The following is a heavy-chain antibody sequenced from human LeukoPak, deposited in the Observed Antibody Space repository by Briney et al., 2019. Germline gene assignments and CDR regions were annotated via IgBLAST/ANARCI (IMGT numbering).Heavy chain of an antibody. Sequence: GGSLRLSCAASGFTFSSYWMHWVRQAPGKGLVWVSRINSDGSSTSYADSVKGRFTISRDNSKNTLYLQMNSLRAEDTAVYYCAKEYSSSLHRNLYEFDYWGQGTLVTVSS. V-gene: IGHV3-74*01. J-gene: IGHJ4*02. CDR2: INSDGSST. CDR3: AKEYSSSLHRNLYEFDY. CDR1: GFTFSSYW. D-gene: IGHD6-6*01.